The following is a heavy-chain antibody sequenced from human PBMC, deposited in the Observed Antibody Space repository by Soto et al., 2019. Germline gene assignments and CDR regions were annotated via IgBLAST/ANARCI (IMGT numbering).Heavy chain of an antibody. V-gene: IGHV4-59*01. CDR2: IYYSGST. Sequence: QVQLQESGPGLVKPSETLSLTCTVSGGSISSYYWSWIRQPPGKGLEWIGYIYYSGSTNYNPSLKSRVTISVDTSKNQFSLKLSSVTAADTAVYYCARGKEQLWLSHWGQGTLVTVSS. CDR3: ARGKEQLWLSH. CDR1: GGSISSYY. J-gene: IGHJ4*02. D-gene: IGHD5-18*01.